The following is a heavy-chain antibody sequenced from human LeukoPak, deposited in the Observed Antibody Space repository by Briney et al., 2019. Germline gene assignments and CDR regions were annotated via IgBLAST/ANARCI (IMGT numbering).Heavy chain of an antibody. CDR2: INHSGST. CDR3: ARDPGYYNDNSGYYPTGWFDP. CDR1: GGSFSGYY. D-gene: IGHD3-22*01. Sequence: PSETLSLTCAVYGGSFSGYYWSWIRQPPGKGLEWIGEINHSGSTNYNPSLKSRVTISVDTSKNQFSLKLSSVTAVDTAVYYCARDPGYYNDNSGYYPTGWFDPWGQGTLVTVSS. V-gene: IGHV4-34*01. J-gene: IGHJ5*02.